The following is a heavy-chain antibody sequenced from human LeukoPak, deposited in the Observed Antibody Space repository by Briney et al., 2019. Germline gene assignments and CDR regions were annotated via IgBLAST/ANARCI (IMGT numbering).Heavy chain of an antibody. CDR3: ARGRFGSSYYMDV. CDR2: IIPIFGTA. J-gene: IGHJ6*03. D-gene: IGHD6-13*01. Sequence: SVKVSCKASGGTFSSYAISWVRQAPGQGLEWMGGIIPIFGTANYAQKFQGRVTITTDESTSTAYMELSSLRSDDTAVHYCARGRFGSSYYMDVWGKGTTVTVSS. V-gene: IGHV1-69*05. CDR1: GGTFSSYA.